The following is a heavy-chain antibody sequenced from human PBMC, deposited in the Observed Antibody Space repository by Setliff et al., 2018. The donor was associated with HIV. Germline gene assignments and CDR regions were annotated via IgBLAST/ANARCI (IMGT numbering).Heavy chain of an antibody. V-gene: IGHV5-51*01. J-gene: IGHJ6*04. D-gene: IGHD3-16*01. CDR1: GYTFTDYW. Sequence: GESLKISCKASGYTFTDYWIGWVRQMPGKGLEWMGMIFPGDSDTRYDPAFQGQVTFSADKSTNSVYLQWSSLKASDAGMYFCARQDSISMSTPLNYYYYMDVWGKGITVTVSS. CDR2: IFPGDSDT. CDR3: ARQDSISMSTPLNYYYYMDV.